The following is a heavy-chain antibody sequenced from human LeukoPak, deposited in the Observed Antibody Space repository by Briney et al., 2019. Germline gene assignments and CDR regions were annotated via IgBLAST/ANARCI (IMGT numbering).Heavy chain of an antibody. CDR3: GRDHNYASDN. J-gene: IGHJ4*02. Sequence: PGGSLRLSCAASGFTFSDYSMNWVRQAPGKGLEWISYIGISSGNTKYADSVKGRFTISGDNAKNSLYLQMSSLRVEDTAVYYCGRDHNYASDNRGQGALVTVSS. V-gene: IGHV3-48*04. D-gene: IGHD1-1*01. CDR1: GFTFSDYS. CDR2: IGISSGNT.